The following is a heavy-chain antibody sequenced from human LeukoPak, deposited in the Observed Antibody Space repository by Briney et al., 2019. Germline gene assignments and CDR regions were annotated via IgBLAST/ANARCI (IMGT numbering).Heavy chain of an antibody. D-gene: IGHD3-22*01. J-gene: IGHJ3*02. CDR1: GFSITSYH. CDR3: ARWQRYSRGWDVDAFYI. CDR2: LYSSGST. V-gene: IGHV4-59*01. Sequence: SETLSLTCTVSGFSITSYHLTWIRQPPGKGLEWVGYLYSSGSTQYNPSLKNGVTITVRTYYNKPLLLLTSVTAADTAVYYCARWQRYSRGWDVDAFYIWGQGKMVTVFS.